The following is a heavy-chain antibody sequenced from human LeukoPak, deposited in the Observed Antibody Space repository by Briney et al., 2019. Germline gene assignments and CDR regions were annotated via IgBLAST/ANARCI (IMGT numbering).Heavy chain of an antibody. D-gene: IGHD3-22*01. CDR3: ARNQEIDYYDSSGFYWGVEY. CDR2: ISGGGGTI. Sequence: GGSLRLSCAASGFTFSAYSMNWVRQAPGKGLEWVAYISGGGGTIYYADSVKGRFTISRDNAKNSLYLQMDSLRAEDTAVYYCARNQEIDYYDSSGFYWGVEYWGQGTLVTVSS. CDR1: GFTFSAYS. J-gene: IGHJ4*02. V-gene: IGHV3-48*01.